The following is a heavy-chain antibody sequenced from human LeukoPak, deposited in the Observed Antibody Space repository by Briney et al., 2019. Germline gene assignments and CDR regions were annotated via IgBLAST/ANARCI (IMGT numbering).Heavy chain of an antibody. Sequence: PSETLSLTCTVSGGSISSHYWSWIRQPPGKGLEWIVYIYYSGSTNYNPSLKSRVTISVDTSKNQFSLKLSSVTAADTAVYYCARANKVATPFDYWGQGTLVTVSS. V-gene: IGHV4-59*11. J-gene: IGHJ4*02. D-gene: IGHD5-12*01. CDR3: ARANKVATPFDY. CDR2: IYYSGST. CDR1: GGSISSHY.